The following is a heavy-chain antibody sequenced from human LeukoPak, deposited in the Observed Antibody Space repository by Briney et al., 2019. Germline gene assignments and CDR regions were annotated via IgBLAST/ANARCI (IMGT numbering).Heavy chain of an antibody. Sequence: ASVKVSCKASGYIFSNYVMNWVRQAPGQGLEWMGWINTNTGNPTYAQGFTGRFVFSLDTSVSTAYLQISSLKAEDTAVYYCARDGQLELDYFDYWGQGTLVTVSS. CDR1: GYIFSNYV. J-gene: IGHJ4*02. D-gene: IGHD1-1*01. CDR2: INTNTGNP. V-gene: IGHV7-4-1*02. CDR3: ARDGQLELDYFDY.